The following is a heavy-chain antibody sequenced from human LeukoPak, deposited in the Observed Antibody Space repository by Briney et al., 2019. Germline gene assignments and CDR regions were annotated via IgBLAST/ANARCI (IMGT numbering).Heavy chain of an antibody. D-gene: IGHD5-24*01. J-gene: IGHJ4*02. CDR1: GYTFTGYY. CDR3: ARDMGWLQPDNYLDH. V-gene: IGHV1-2*02. CDR2: INPNSGGA. Sequence: ASVKVSCKASGYTFTGYYMHWVRQAPGQGLEWMGWINPNSGGANYAQKFQGRVTMTRATSISTAYMELSRLRSDDTAVYYCARDMGWLQPDNYLDHWGQGTLVTVSS.